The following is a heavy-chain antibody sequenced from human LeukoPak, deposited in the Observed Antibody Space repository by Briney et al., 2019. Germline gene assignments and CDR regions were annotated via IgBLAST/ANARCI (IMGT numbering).Heavy chain of an antibody. Sequence: PGGSLRLSCAASGFTFSTYAMHWVRKPPGKGLEWVSAISGSGGATYHADADSVKGRFIISRDNSKNTLYLQINSLRVEDTAVYYCAKDGYNYDSSGHFDYWGQGTLVTVSS. CDR2: ISGSGGAT. CDR1: GFTFSTYA. V-gene: IGHV3-23*01. D-gene: IGHD3-22*01. CDR3: AKDGYNYDSSGHFDY. J-gene: IGHJ4*02.